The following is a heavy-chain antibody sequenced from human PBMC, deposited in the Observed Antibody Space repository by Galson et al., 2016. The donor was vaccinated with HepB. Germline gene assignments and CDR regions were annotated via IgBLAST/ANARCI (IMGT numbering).Heavy chain of an antibody. CDR1: GFPFSGYA. CDR3: ARDLPPVVTTYYYGMDV. D-gene: IGHD1-1*01. J-gene: IGHJ6*02. CDR2: ISADGSDQ. Sequence: SLRLSCAASGFPFSGYAMHWVRQAPGKGLEWVAVISADGSDQYYADSVKGRFTISRDNSKNTLYLQMNSLRVEDTAVYYCARDLPPVVTTYYYGMDVWGQGTTAAVSS. V-gene: IGHV3-30*04.